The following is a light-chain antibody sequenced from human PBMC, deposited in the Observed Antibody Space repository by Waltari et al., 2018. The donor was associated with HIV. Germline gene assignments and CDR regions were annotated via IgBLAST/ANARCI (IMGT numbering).Light chain of an antibody. CDR3: ASYTTSNTRV. CDR1: SGHAGPSHS. J-gene: IGLJ1*01. Sequence: QSALTQPASVPGSPGQSITISCTGTSGHAGPSHSVSWYQQHPGQFPRLMIYDVSNRASGVSNRFSGSKSGDTASLTISGLQPEDEADYYCASYTTSNTRVFGTGTEVTVV. V-gene: IGLV2-14*03. CDR2: DVS.